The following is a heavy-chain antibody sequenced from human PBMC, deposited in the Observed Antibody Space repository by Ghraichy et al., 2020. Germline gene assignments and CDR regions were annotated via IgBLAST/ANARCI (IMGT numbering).Heavy chain of an antibody. CDR1: GVSFTDHY. Sequence: SETLSLTCAVYGVSFTDHYWTRIRQSPGKGLEWIGEYNHIGGIKYNPSLSGRVSISLDTSNREVSLKVSPVSAADTAVYYCVTSKWFGIFPDYWGQGTLVTVSS. CDR2: YNHIGGI. D-gene: IGHD3-10*01. V-gene: IGHV4-34*01. J-gene: IGHJ4*02. CDR3: VTSKWFGIFPDY.